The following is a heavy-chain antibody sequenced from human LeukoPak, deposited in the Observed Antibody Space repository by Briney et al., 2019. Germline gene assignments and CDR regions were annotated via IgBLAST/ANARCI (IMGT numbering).Heavy chain of an antibody. CDR2: INHSGST. CDR3: ARGFSPGLRFDP. CDR1: GGSFSAYY. D-gene: IGHD2/OR15-2a*01. J-gene: IGHJ5*02. V-gene: IGHV4-34*01. Sequence: SETLSLTCAVYGGSFSAYYWSWIRQPPGKGLEWIGEINHSGSTKYNPSFKSRVAISVDTSKNQFSLNLRSVTAADTVVYYCARGFSPGLRFDPWGQGTLVTVSS.